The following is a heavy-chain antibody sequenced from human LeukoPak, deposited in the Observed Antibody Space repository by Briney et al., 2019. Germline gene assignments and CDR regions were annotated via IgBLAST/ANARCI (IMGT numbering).Heavy chain of an antibody. D-gene: IGHD2-2*01. V-gene: IGHV4-39*01. CDR2: IYSGGIT. CDR1: GGSISSTGSF. CDR3: ARHCSSTSCYTYFDY. Sequence: SETLSLTCTVSGGSISSTGSFWGWIRQPPGKGLEWIGSIYSGGITYYNPSLKSRVTISVDTSKNQFSLKLSSVTAADTAVYYCARHCSSTSCYTYFDYWGQGTLVTVSS. J-gene: IGHJ4*02.